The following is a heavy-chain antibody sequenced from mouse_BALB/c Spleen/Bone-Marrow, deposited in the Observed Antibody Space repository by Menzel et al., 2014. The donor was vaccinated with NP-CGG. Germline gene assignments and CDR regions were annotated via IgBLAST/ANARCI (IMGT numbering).Heavy chain of an antibody. J-gene: IGHJ4*01. Sequence: EVQLQQSGPELVKPGASVKISCKASGSSLTGNFRNRGGQGHGKSLGGIGRINPYNGDTFYNQKFKGKATLTVDKSSSTAHMELRSLASEDSAVYYCARGGLLRAMDYWGQGTSVTVSS. CDR1: GSSLTGNF. V-gene: IGHV1-20*02. CDR3: ARGGLLRAMDY. D-gene: IGHD2-3*01. CDR2: INPYNGDT.